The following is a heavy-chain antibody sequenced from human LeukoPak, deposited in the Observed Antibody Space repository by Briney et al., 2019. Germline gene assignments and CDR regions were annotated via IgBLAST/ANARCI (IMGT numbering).Heavy chain of an antibody. D-gene: IGHD6-19*01. CDR1: GGSFSGYY. V-gene: IGHV4-34*01. J-gene: IGHJ4*02. CDR2: INHSEST. CDR3: ARQKREQWLVH. Sequence: SETLSLTCAVYGGSFSGYYWSWIRQPPGKGLEWIGEINHSESTYYNPSLKSRVTISVDTSKNQFSLKLSSVTAADTAVYYCARQKREQWLVHWGQGTLVTVSS.